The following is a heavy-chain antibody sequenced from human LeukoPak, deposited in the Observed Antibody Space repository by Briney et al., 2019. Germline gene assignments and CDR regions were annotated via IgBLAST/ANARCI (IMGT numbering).Heavy chain of an antibody. D-gene: IGHD3-10*01. Sequence: PSETLSLTCTVSGGSISSYYWSWIRQPAGKGLEWIGRTYTSGSTNYNPSLKSRVTMSVDTSKNQFSLKLSSVTAADTAVYYCARDVGSGSYYHYYYYYYYMDVWGKGTTVTVSS. J-gene: IGHJ6*03. V-gene: IGHV4-4*07. CDR1: GGSISSYY. CDR2: TYTSGST. CDR3: ARDVGSGSYYHYYYYYYYMDV.